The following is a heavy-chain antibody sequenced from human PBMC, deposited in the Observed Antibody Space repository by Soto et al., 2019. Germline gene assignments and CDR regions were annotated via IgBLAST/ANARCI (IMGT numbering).Heavy chain of an antibody. CDR3: TRHHVTTGLY. V-gene: IGHV3-73*01. CDR2: IRSKANSYAT. J-gene: IGHJ4*02. Sequence: LQLQESGPGLVKPSETLSLTCTVSGGSISSSSYYWGWIRQPPGKGLEWIGRIRSKANSYATAYAASVKGRFPISRDDSKNTAYLQMNSLKTEDTAVYYCTRHHVTTGLYWGQGTLVTVSS. CDR1: GGSISSSS. D-gene: IGHD4-17*01.